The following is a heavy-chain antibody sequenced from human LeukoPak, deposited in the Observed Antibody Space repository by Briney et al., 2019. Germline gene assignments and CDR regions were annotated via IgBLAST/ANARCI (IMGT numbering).Heavy chain of an antibody. CDR1: GFTFSSYG. Sequence: GGSLRLSCAASGFTFSSYGMHWVRQAPGKGLEWVAVIWYDGSNKYYADSVKGRFTISRDSSKNTLYLQMNSLRGEDTAVYYCARDLPYCSGGSCYWEGFDYWGQGTLVTVSS. J-gene: IGHJ4*02. D-gene: IGHD2-15*01. V-gene: IGHV3-33*01. CDR2: IWYDGSNK. CDR3: ARDLPYCSGGSCYWEGFDY.